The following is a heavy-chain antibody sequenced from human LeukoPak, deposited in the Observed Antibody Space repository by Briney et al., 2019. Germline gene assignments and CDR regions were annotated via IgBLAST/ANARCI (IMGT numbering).Heavy chain of an antibody. CDR2: MNPNSGNT. V-gene: IGHV1-8*01. J-gene: IGHJ4*02. Sequence: ASVKVSCEASGYTFTSYDINWVRQATGQGLEWMGWMNPNSGNTGYAQKFQGRVTMTRNTSISTAYMELSSLRSEDTAVYYCARVRSSGYSSGWYYFDYWGQGTLVTVSS. CDR3: ARVRSSGYSSGWYYFDY. CDR1: GYTFTSYD. D-gene: IGHD6-19*01.